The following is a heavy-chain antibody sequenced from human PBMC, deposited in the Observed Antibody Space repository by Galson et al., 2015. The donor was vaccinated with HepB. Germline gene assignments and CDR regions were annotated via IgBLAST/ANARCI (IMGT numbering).Heavy chain of an antibody. D-gene: IGHD1-26*01. J-gene: IGHJ1*01. CDR3: ASYSGSYGAEYFQH. V-gene: IGHV3-66*01. Sequence: SLRLSCAASGFTVSSNYMSWVRQAPGKGLEWVSVIYSGGSTYYADSVKGRFTISRDNSKNTLYLQMNSLRAEDTAVYYCASYSGSYGAEYFQHWGQGTLVTVSS. CDR2: IYSGGST. CDR1: GFTVSSNY.